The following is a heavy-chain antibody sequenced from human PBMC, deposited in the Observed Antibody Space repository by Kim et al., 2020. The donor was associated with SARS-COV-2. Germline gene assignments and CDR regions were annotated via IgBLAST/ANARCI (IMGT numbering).Heavy chain of an antibody. V-gene: IGHV1-8*01. D-gene: IGHD6-6*01. CDR1: GYTFTSYD. Sequence: ASVKVSCKASGYTFTSYDINWVRQATGQGLEWRGWMNPNSGNTGYAQKFQGRVTMTRKRSISTAYMELSRLRSEDTAVYCCARGNGAALLIYQYNMDVWGKGTTVTVSS. CDR3: ARGNGAALLIYQYNMDV. J-gene: IGHJ6*03. CDR2: MNPNSGNT.